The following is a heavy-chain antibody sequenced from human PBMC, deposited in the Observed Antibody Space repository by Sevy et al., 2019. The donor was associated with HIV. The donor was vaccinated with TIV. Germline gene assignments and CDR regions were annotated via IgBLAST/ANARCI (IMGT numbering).Heavy chain of an antibody. CDR3: ASLPNTXYDSSGYSGXDDFXX. J-gene: IGHJ3*02. Sequence: GGSLRLSCAASGFTFSSYGMHWVRQAPGKGLEWVAVIWNDRSNKHYADSVKGRFTISRDNSKNTLYLQMNSLRAEDTAVYYCASLPNTXYDSSGYSGXDDFXXXXXGTMVTVSS. CDR1: GFTFSSYG. CDR2: IWNDRSNK. D-gene: IGHD3-22*01. V-gene: IGHV3-33*01.